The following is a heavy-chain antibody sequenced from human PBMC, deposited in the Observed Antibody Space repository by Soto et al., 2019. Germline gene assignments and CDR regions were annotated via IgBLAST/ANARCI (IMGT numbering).Heavy chain of an antibody. CDR1: VFTFSNSA. D-gene: IGHD6-19*01. CDR3: ARDRVVAGIGEIDY. Sequence: GSLRLSCAASVFTFSNSAMHWARQAPGKGLEWVAVISYDGNNKYYADSVKGRFTISRDNSMNRLYLQMNSLRPEDTAVYYCARDRVVAGIGEIDYWGQGT. CDR2: ISYDGNNK. V-gene: IGHV3-30-3*01. J-gene: IGHJ4*02.